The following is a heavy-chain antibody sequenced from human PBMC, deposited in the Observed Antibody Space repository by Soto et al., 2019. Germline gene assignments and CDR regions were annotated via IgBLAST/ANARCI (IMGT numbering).Heavy chain of an antibody. CDR3: ARGNSYYDILTGYRDYYYYGMDV. Sequence: GVSVKVSCKASGYTFTSCDINWARQSTGQGLEWMGWMNPNSGNTGYAQKFQGRVTMTRNTSISTAYMELSSLRSEDTAVYYCARGNSYYDILTGYRDYYYYGMDVWGQGTTVTVS. J-gene: IGHJ6*02. D-gene: IGHD3-9*01. V-gene: IGHV1-8*01. CDR1: GYTFTSCD. CDR2: MNPNSGNT.